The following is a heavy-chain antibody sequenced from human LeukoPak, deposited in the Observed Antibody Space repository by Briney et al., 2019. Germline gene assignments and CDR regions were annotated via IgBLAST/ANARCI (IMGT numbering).Heavy chain of an antibody. D-gene: IGHD3-3*01. Sequence: PSETLSLTCTVSGGSISSSSYCWGWIRQPPGKGLEWIGYIYYSGSTNYNPSLKSRVTISLDTSKNQFSLKLSSVTAADTAVYYCARAILSGYPDSWGQGTLVIVFS. CDR2: IYYSGST. CDR3: ARAILSGYPDS. CDR1: GGSISSSSYC. V-gene: IGHV4-61*05. J-gene: IGHJ4*02.